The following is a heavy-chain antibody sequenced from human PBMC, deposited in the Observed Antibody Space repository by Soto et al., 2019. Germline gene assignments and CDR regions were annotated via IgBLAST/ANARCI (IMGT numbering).Heavy chain of an antibody. Sequence: SETLSLTCTAAGGFISSYYWSWIRQPPEEGLEWIGYIYYSGSTNYNPALKSRVTISVDTSENQFSLKLSSVTAADTAVYYCARSDTATKNIDYFDYWGQGTLVTVYS. CDR3: ARSDTATKNIDYFDY. J-gene: IGHJ4*02. CDR1: GGFISSYY. V-gene: IGHV4-59*01. D-gene: IGHD4-4*01. CDR2: IYYSGST.